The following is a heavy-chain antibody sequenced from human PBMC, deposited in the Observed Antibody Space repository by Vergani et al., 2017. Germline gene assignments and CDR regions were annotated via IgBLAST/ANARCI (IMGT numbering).Heavy chain of an antibody. CDR1: GYSITNYW. V-gene: IGHV5-51*03. D-gene: IGHD3-3*01. CDR3: STTHDFSSLYSSYNWFDP. J-gene: IGHJ5*02. Sequence: EVQLVQSGAEVKKPGESLKISCQGSGYSITNYWIAWVRQRPGKGLEWMGIIYAGDSDVRYSPSFQGQVTMSVDKSLRTAYLQWSSLKASDTATYYCSTTHDFSSLYSSYNWFDPWGQGTQVTVSS. CDR2: IYAGDSDV.